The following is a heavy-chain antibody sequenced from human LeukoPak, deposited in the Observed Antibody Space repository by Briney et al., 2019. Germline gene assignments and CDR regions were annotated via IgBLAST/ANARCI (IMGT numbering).Heavy chain of an antibody. CDR2: IYSGGST. J-gene: IGHJ4*02. D-gene: IGHD2-21*02. V-gene: IGHV3-66*01. CDR3: ARDGDVVVTDYFDY. CDR1: EFSVGSNY. Sequence: PGGSLRLSCAASEFSVGSNYMTWVRQAPGKGLEWVSLIYSGGSTYYADSVKGRFTISRDNSKNTLYLQMNSLRAEDTAVYYCARDGDVVVTDYFDYWGQGTLVTVSS.